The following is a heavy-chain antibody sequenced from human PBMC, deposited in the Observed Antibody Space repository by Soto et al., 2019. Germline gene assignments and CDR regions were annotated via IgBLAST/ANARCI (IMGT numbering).Heavy chain of an antibody. CDR1: GFTFSNYA. CDR2: ISYDGSNK. Sequence: QVQLVESGGGVVQPGRSLRLSCAASGFTFSNYAMHWVRQAPGKGLEWVAVISYDGSNKYYADSVKGRFTISRDNSKNTLYLQMNSLKSEDTAVYYCARGRGPDYGEPLFDWGQGTLVTVSS. D-gene: IGHD4-17*01. V-gene: IGHV3-30-3*01. J-gene: IGHJ4*02. CDR3: ARGRGPDYGEPLFD.